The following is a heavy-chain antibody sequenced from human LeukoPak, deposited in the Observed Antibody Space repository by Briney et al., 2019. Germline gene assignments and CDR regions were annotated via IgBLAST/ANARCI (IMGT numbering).Heavy chain of an antibody. CDR3: AKTSDQLLYSKFDF. J-gene: IGHJ4*02. V-gene: IGHV3-30*02. Sequence: GGSLRLPCATSGFTFSFFGMHWVRQAPGKGLEWVAFIQYDGSYKFYADSVQGRFSISRDNSKSTLFLQMNSLRPDDTALYYCAKTSDQLLYSKFDFWGQGTLVTVSS. CDR2: IQYDGSYK. CDR1: GFTFSFFG. D-gene: IGHD2-2*02.